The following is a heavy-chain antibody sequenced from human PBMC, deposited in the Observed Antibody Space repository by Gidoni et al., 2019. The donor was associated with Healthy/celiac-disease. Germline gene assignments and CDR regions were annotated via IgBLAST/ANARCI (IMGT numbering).Heavy chain of an antibody. Sequence: QVQLVQSGAEVKKPGSSVKASCKASGGTFSSYTISWVRQAPGQGLEWMGRIIPILGIANYAQKFQGRVTITADKSTSTAYMELSSLRSEDTAVYYCANSYYYGSGSYYYYYGMDVWGQGTTVTVSS. J-gene: IGHJ6*02. V-gene: IGHV1-69*02. CDR2: IIPILGIA. CDR3: ANSYYYGSGSYYYYYGMDV. D-gene: IGHD3-10*01. CDR1: GGTFSSYT.